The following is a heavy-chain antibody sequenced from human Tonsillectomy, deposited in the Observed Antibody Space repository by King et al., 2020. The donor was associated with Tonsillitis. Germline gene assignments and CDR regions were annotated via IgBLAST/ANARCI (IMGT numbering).Heavy chain of an antibody. Sequence: VQLVESGGGVVQPGGALRLSCAASGFTFSNYGMHWVRQAPGKGLEGVAFIRYDESDRYYSDSVKGRFTISRDNSKNRLYLQMNSVRSEDTAVYYCAKLGETSGHSVFDIWGQGTMVTVSS. CDR3: AKLGETSGHSVFDI. CDR1: GFTFSNYG. V-gene: IGHV3-30*02. J-gene: IGHJ3*02. D-gene: IGHD3-16*01. CDR2: IRYDESDR.